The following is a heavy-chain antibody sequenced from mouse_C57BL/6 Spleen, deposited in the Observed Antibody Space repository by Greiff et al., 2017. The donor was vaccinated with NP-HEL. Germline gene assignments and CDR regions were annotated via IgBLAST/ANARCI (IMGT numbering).Heavy chain of an antibody. Sequence: VQLQQSGAELVKPGASVKLSCTASGFNIKDYYMHWVKQRTEQGLEWIGRIDPEDGETKYAPKFQGKATITADTSSNTAYLQLSSLTSEDTAVYDCAGDYGYGSNYGVKDYWGQGTSVTVAS. J-gene: IGHJ4*01. D-gene: IGHD1-1*01. CDR3: AGDYGYGSNYGVKDY. V-gene: IGHV14-2*01. CDR2: IDPEDGET. CDR1: GFNIKDYY.